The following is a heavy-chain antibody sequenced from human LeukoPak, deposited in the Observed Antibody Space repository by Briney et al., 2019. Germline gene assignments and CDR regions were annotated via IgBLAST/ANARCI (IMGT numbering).Heavy chain of an antibody. CDR2: IIPIFGIA. J-gene: IGHJ3*02. Sequence: SVKVSCKASGGTFSSYAISWVRQAPGQGLEWMGRIIPIFGIANYAQKFQGRVTITADKSTSTAYMELSSLRSDDTAVYYCARAVEPTVPTGAFDIWGQGTMVTVSS. CDR3: ARAVEPTVPTGAFDI. D-gene: IGHD4-17*01. CDR1: GGTFSSYA. V-gene: IGHV1-69*04.